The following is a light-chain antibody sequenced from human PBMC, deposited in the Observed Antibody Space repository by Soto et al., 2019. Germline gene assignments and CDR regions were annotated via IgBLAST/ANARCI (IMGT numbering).Light chain of an antibody. V-gene: IGKV3-11*01. CDR3: QQRSNFIT. Sequence: EIVLTHSPATLSLSPCERATLSFSASQSVSSYLAWYQQKPGQAPRLLIYDASNRATGIPARFSGSGSGTDFTLTISSLEPEDFAVYYCQQRSNFITFGRGTRLEIK. J-gene: IGKJ5*01. CDR2: DAS. CDR1: QSVSSY.